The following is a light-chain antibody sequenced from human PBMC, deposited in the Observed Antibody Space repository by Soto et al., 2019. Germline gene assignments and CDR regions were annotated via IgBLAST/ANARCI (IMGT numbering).Light chain of an antibody. J-gene: IGLJ2*01. V-gene: IGLV2-8*01. Sequence: QSALTQPPSASGSPGQSVTISCTGSSSDVGGYNYVSWYQQHPGKAPKLMIYEVSKRPSGVPDRLSSSKSVNTASLNCSGLQAEDEAEYDCCSYGGSNTLVFGGGTKVTVL. CDR2: EVS. CDR1: SSDVGGYNY. CDR3: CSYGGSNTLV.